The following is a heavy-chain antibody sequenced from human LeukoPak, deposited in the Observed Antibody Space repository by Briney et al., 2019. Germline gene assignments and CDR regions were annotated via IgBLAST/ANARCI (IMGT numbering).Heavy chain of an antibody. CDR1: GFTFSSYG. Sequence: GGSLRLSCAASGFTFSSYGMHWVRQAPGKGLGWVAVISYDGSKEYYVDSVKGRFIISRDNSKNTLYLQMNSLRVEDTAVYYCARGSSTTVTTLDYWGQGTLVTVSS. V-gene: IGHV3-30*03. CDR3: ARGSSTTVTTLDY. D-gene: IGHD4-17*01. CDR2: ISYDGSKE. J-gene: IGHJ4*02.